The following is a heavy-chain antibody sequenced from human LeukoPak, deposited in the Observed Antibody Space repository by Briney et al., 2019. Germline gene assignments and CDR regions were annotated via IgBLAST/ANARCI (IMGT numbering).Heavy chain of an antibody. V-gene: IGHV4-4*09. Sequence: SETLSLTCTVSGASISNYYWSWIRQTPEKGLEWMGHIHSSGGSSYYPSLKSRLTLSIDTSWNQLSLKLPSVTAADTAVYFCARLGSYHDFWGQGALVTVSS. CDR2: IHSSGGS. CDR1: GASISNYY. D-gene: IGHD1-26*01. CDR3: ARLGSYHDF. J-gene: IGHJ4*02.